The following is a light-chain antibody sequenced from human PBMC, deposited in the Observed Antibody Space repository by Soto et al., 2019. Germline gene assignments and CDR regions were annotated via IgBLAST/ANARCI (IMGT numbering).Light chain of an antibody. Sequence: EIVLTQSPGTLSLSPGERATLSCRASQTVSAGFLAWYQQKPGQAPRLLIYGASSGATGIPDRFSGSGSGTDLTLSTSRLEPEDFAVYYCQQYGSSPPAFGLGTKVVIK. CDR3: QQYGSSPPA. CDR2: GAS. V-gene: IGKV3-20*01. CDR1: QTVSAGF. J-gene: IGKJ1*01.